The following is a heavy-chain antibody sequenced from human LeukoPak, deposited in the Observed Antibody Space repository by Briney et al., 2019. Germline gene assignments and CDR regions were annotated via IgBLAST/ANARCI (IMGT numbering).Heavy chain of an antibody. D-gene: IGHD6-13*01. CDR1: GGSFSGYY. V-gene: IGHV4-34*01. CDR3: ARPLTAARYYYGMDV. CDR2: INHSGST. Sequence: IPSETLSLTCAVYGGSFSGYYWSWIRQPPGKGLEWIGEINHSGSTNYNPSLKSRVTISVDTSKNQFSLKLSSVTAADTAVYYCARPLTAARYYYGMDVWGQGTTVTVSS. J-gene: IGHJ6*02.